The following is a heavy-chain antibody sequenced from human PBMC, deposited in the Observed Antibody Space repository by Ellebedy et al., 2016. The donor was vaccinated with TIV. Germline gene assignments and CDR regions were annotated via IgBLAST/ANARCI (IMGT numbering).Heavy chain of an antibody. V-gene: IGHV4-59*01. D-gene: IGHD3-3*01. CDR3: ARDYTIFGVVSHYYYGMDV. J-gene: IGHJ6*02. CDR1: GGSISSYY. Sequence: SETLSLXCTVSGGSISSYYSSWIRQPPGKGLEWIGYIYYSGSPNYNPSLKSRVTISVDTSKNQFSLKLSSVTAADTAVDYCARDYTIFGVVSHYYYGMDVWGQGTTVTVSS. CDR2: IYYSGSP.